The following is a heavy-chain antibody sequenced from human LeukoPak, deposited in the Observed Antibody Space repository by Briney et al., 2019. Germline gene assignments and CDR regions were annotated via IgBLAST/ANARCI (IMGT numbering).Heavy chain of an antibody. V-gene: IGHV1-69*01. CDR3: ARGSPSYCGGDCYPDY. J-gene: IGHJ4*02. CDR2: IIPIFGTA. CDR1: GGTFSSYA. D-gene: IGHD2-21*02. Sequence: SVKVSCKASGGTFSSYAISWVRQAPGQGLEWMGGIIPIFGTANYAQKFQGRVTITADESTSTAYMELCSLRSEDTAVYYCARGSPSYCGGDCYPDYWGQGTLVTVSS.